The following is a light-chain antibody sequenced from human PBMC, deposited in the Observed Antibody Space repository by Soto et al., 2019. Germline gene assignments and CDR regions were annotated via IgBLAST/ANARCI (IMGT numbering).Light chain of an antibody. CDR3: QQYGSSSWT. Sequence: EIVLTQSPATLSLSPGESATLSCMASQSVSSYLAWYQHKPGQAPSLLIYRASSRATGIPDRFSGSGSGTDFTLTISSLEPEDFAVYYCQQYGSSSWTFGQGTKVDIK. CDR1: QSVSSY. CDR2: RAS. J-gene: IGKJ1*01. V-gene: IGKV3-11*01.